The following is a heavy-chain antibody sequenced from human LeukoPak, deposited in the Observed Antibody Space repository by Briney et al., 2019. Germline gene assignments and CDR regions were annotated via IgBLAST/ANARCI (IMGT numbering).Heavy chain of an antibody. J-gene: IGHJ5*02. CDR3: ARGHIRITFGGVIVNNWFDP. CDR1: GGSFSGYY. CDR2: INHSGST. V-gene: IGHV4-34*01. D-gene: IGHD3-16*02. Sequence: SETLSLTCAVYGGSFSGYYWSWIRQPPGKGLEWIGEINHSGSTNYNPSLKSRVTISVDTSKNQFSLKLSSVTAADTAVYYCARGHIRITFGGVIVNNWFDPWGQGTLVTVSS.